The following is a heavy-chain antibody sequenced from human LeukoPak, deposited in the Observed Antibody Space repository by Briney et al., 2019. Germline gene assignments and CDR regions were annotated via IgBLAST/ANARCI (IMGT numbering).Heavy chain of an antibody. V-gene: IGHV3-7*01. CDR1: GLTFSSRW. CDR2: IQPDGREQ. D-gene: IGHD3-16*01. Sequence: GGSLRLSCAASGLTFSSRWMSWVRQAPGKGLEWLGNIQPDGREQYPVDSVKGRFTISRDNARNSLFLEMNSLRVEDTAVYYCAGQSYARFDPWGQGTLVTVSS. CDR3: AGQSYARFDP. J-gene: IGHJ5*02.